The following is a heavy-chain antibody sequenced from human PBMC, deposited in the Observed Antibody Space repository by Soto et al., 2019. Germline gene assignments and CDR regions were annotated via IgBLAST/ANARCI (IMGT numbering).Heavy chain of an antibody. J-gene: IGHJ5*02. Sequence: GGSLSLSCASSGFIFENFFMSWVRQAPGKGLEWISSISGSGFKKYYADPVKGRFTISRDNSKSTVYLELNNLSAEDTAVYHCAKNQGVELVPLATVDWFDPWGQGSVVTVSS. CDR1: GFIFENFF. CDR3: AKNQGVELVPLATVDWFDP. D-gene: IGHD2-15*01. V-gene: IGHV3-23*01. CDR2: ISGSGFKK.